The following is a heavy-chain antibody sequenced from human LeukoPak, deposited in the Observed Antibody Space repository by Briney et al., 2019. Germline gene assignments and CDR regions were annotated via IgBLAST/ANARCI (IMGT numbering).Heavy chain of an antibody. CDR1: GYTLTELS. CDR2: FDPEDGET. Sequence: GASVKVSCKVSGYTLTELSMHWVRQAPGKGLEWMGGFDPEDGETIYAQKFQGRVTMTEDTSTDTAYMELSSLRSEDTAVYYCATDPNTRDAFDIWGQGTMVTVSS. CDR3: ATDPNTRDAFDI. V-gene: IGHV1-24*01. J-gene: IGHJ3*02. D-gene: IGHD4/OR15-4a*01.